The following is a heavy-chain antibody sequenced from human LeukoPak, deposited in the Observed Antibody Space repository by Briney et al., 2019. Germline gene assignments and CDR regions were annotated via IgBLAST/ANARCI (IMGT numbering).Heavy chain of an antibody. CDR2: IRSKAYGGTT. CDR1: GFTFGDYA. J-gene: IGHJ4*02. V-gene: IGHV3-49*04. CDR3: TRDQMVVVPAAVFDY. Sequence: PGGSLRLSCTASGFTFGDYAMSWVRQAPGRGLEWVGFIRSKAYGGTTEYAASVKGRFTISRDDSKSIAYLQMNSLKTEDTAVYYCTRDQMVVVPAAVFDYWGQGTLVTVSS. D-gene: IGHD2-2*01.